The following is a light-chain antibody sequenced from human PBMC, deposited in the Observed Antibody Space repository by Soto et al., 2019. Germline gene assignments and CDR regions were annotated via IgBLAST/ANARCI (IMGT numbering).Light chain of an antibody. CDR2: WAS. CDR1: QSVLYSSNNKNY. Sequence: DIVMTQSPDSLAVSLGERATINCKSSQSVLYSSNNKNYLAWYQQKPGQPPKLLIYWASTRESGVPDRFSGSGSGTDFTLTISSLQAEDVAVYSCQQYYSTPSLTVGGGTKVDMK. J-gene: IGKJ4*01. V-gene: IGKV4-1*01. CDR3: QQYYSTPSLT.